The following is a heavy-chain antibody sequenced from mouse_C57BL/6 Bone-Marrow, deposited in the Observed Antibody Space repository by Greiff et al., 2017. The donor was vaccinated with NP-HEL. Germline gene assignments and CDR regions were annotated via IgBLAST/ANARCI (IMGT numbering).Heavy chain of an antibody. D-gene: IGHD3-2*02. CDR2: INPNNGGT. J-gene: IGHJ2*01. V-gene: IGHV1-26*01. Sequence: VQLQQSGPELVKPGASVKISCKASGYTFTDYYMNWVKQSHGKSLEWIGDINPNNGGTSYNQKFKGKATLTVDKSSSTAYMELRSLTSEDSAVYYCARLCLRGFDYWGQGTTLTVSS. CDR1: GYTFTDYY. CDR3: ARLCLRGFDY.